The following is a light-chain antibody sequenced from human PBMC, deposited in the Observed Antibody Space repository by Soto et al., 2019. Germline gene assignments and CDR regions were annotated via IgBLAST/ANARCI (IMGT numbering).Light chain of an antibody. CDR3: QQYGGSSRT. V-gene: IGKV3-20*01. CDR2: GAS. Sequence: ELVLTQSPGTLSLSPGERATLSCRASQSVSSTYLAWYQQKPGQAPRLLIFGASSRATGIPDRFSGSGSGTDFTLTISRLEPEDFAVYYCQQYGGSSRTFGQGTKVEIK. J-gene: IGKJ1*01. CDR1: QSVSSTY.